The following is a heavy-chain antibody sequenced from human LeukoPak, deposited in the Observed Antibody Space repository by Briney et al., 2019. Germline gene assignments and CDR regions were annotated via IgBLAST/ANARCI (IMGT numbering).Heavy chain of an antibody. CDR2: ISASGGST. J-gene: IGHJ6*03. V-gene: IGHV3-23*01. Sequence: GGSLRLSCAASGFTFTSYAMSWVRQAPKKGLEWVSVISASGGSTNDADSVKGRFTISRDNSKNTLYLQMNSLRAEDSAVYYCAKNYGSGSSVKYYYYMDVWGKGTTVTVSS. CDR1: GFTFTSYA. D-gene: IGHD3-10*01. CDR3: AKNYGSGSSVKYYYYMDV.